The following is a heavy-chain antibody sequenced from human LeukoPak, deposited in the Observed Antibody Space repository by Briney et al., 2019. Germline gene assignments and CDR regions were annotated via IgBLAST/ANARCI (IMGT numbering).Heavy chain of an antibody. CDR3: AKDGQQWQGTDYYYGMDV. Sequence: PGRSLRHSCAASGFTFSSYGMHRVRQAPGKGLEWVAVISYDGSNKYYADSVKGRFTVSRDNSKNTLYLQMNSLRAEDTAVYYCAKDGQQWQGTDYYYGMDVWGQGTTVTVSS. CDR1: GFTFSSYG. V-gene: IGHV3-30*18. D-gene: IGHD6-19*01. CDR2: ISYDGSNK. J-gene: IGHJ6*02.